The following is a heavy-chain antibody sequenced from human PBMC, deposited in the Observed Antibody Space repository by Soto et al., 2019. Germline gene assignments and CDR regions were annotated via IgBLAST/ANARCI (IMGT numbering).Heavy chain of an antibody. V-gene: IGHV3-21*01. D-gene: IGHD2-15*01. CDR1: GFTFSSYS. J-gene: IGHJ3*02. Sequence: EVQLVESGGCLVKPGGSLRLSCAASGFTFSSYSMNWVRQAPGKGLEWVSSISSSSSYIYYADSVKGRFTISRDNAKNSLYLQMNSLRAEDTAVYYCARDPPIVVVVAATTDAFDIWGQGTMVTVSS. CDR3: ARDPPIVVVVAATTDAFDI. CDR2: ISSSSSYI.